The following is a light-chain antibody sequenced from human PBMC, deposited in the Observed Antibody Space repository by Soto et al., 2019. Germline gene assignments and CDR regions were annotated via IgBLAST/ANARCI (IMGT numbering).Light chain of an antibody. V-gene: IGLV2-14*02. J-gene: IGLJ1*01. CDR3: CSWDSSLSAYV. CDR1: SSDVGSYNL. Sequence: SVLAQPASVSGSPGQSITISCTGTSSDVGSYNLVSWYQHHPGNTPKLMIYEGSRRPSGVSDRFSGSKSGNTASLTISGLQAEDEADYFCCSWDSSLSAYVFGTGTKVTV. CDR2: EGS.